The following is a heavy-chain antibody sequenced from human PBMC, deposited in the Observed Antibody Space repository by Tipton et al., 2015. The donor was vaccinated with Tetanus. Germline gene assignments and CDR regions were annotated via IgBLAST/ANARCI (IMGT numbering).Heavy chain of an antibody. CDR2: IYYTGNT. V-gene: IGHV4-31*03. D-gene: IGHD1-26*01. Sequence: LRLSCSVSDGPVSSGGYYWSWIRQHPGKGLEWLGYIYYTGNTYYNPSLKSRLTISLDTSKNHFSLRLTSLSAADTAVYFCARRGGGSTFDHWGQGTLVTVSS. CDR3: ARRGGGSTFDH. CDR1: DGPVSSGGYY. J-gene: IGHJ4*02.